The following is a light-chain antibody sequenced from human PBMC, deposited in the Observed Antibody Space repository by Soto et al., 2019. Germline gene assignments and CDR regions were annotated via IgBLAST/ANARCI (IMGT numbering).Light chain of an antibody. CDR3: QQYNNWPPYT. CDR1: QSVSTY. Sequence: EIVMTQSPATLSVSPGERATLSCRASQSVSTYLAWYQQKPGQAPRLLIYDTSTRADDVPARFSGSGSGTEFTLTIDSLQSEDFAVYYCQQYNNWPPYTFSQGTKLEI. CDR2: DTS. J-gene: IGKJ2*01. V-gene: IGKV3-15*01.